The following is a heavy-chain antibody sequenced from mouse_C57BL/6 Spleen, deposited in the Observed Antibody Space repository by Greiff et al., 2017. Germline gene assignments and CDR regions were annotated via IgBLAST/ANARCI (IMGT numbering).Heavy chain of an antibody. Sequence: EVQLQQSGPELVKPGASVKISCKASGYTFTDYYMNWVKQSHGKSLEWIGDINPNNGGTSYNQKFKGKATLTVDKSSSTAYMEIRSLTSEDSAVYYCALKGDWFAYWGQGTLVTVSA. CDR1: GYTFTDYY. CDR3: ALKGDWFAY. J-gene: IGHJ3*01. V-gene: IGHV1-26*01. CDR2: INPNNGGT.